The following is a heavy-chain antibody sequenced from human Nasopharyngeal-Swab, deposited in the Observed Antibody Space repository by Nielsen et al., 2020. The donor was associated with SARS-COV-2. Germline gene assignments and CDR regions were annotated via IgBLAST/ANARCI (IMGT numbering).Heavy chain of an antibody. D-gene: IGHD3-22*01. V-gene: IGHV4-4*02. Sequence: SETLSLTCAVSGGSISSSNWWSWVRQPPGKGLEWIGEIYHSGSTNYNPSLKSRVTISVDTSKNQFSLKLSSVTAADTAVYYCARGEYYDSSGYYYFDYWGQGTLVTVSS. J-gene: IGHJ4*02. CDR1: GGSISSSNW. CDR2: IYHSGST. CDR3: ARGEYYDSSGYYYFDY.